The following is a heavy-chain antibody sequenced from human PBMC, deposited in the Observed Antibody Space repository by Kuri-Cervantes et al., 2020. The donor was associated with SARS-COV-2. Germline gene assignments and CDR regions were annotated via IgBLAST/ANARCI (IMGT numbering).Heavy chain of an antibody. CDR3: AKVYYDFWSGYYNYYYYMDV. D-gene: IGHD3-3*01. CDR1: GFTFSSYS. Sequence: GESLKISCAASGFTFSSYSMNWVRQASGKGLEWVSAISGSGGSTYYADSVKGRFTISRDNSKNTLYLQMNSLRAEDTAVYYCAKVYYDFWSGYYNYYYYMDVWGKGTTVTVSS. CDR2: ISGSGGST. V-gene: IGHV3-23*01. J-gene: IGHJ6*03.